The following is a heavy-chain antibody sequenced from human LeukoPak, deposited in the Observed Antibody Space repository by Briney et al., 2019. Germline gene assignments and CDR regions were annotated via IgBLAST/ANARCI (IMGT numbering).Heavy chain of an antibody. CDR3: AKDTGVVVALDS. CDR2: VGGGGDNT. D-gene: IGHD2-15*01. Sequence: GGSLRLSCAASGFTFTNYAMSWVRQAPGKGLEWVSIVGGGGDNTFYADSVKGRFIISRDNSKSTLYLQMNSLRAEDTAVYYCAKDTGVVVALDSWGQGTQVTVSS. V-gene: IGHV3-23*01. CDR1: GFTFTNYA. J-gene: IGHJ4*02.